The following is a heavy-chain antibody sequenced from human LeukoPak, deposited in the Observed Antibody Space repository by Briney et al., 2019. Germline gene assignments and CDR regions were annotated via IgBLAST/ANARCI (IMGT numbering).Heavy chain of an antibody. D-gene: IGHD6-19*01. CDR3: ARGLRSVAGTSFDY. CDR1: GGSFSGYY. CDR2: INHSGST. Sequence: SETLSLTCAVYGGSFSGYYWSWIRQPPGKGLEWIGEINHSGSTNYNPSLKSQVTISVDTSKNQFSLKLSSVTAADTAVYYCARGLRSVAGTSFDYWGQGTLVTVSS. V-gene: IGHV4-34*01. J-gene: IGHJ4*02.